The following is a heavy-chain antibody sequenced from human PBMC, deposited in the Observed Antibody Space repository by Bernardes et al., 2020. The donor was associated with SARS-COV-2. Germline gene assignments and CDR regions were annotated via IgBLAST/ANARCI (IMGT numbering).Heavy chain of an antibody. CDR1: GFTFDDYA. J-gene: IGHJ3*02. CDR3: AKDSSWGYCSSTSCSLGAFDI. V-gene: IGHV3-9*01. D-gene: IGHD2-2*01. Sequence: GGSLRLSCAASGFTFDDYAMHWVRQAPGKGLEWVSGISWNSGSIGYADSVKGRFTISRDNAKNSLYLQMNSLRAEDTALYYCAKDSSWGYCSSTSCSLGAFDIWGQGTMVTVSS. CDR2: ISWNSGSI.